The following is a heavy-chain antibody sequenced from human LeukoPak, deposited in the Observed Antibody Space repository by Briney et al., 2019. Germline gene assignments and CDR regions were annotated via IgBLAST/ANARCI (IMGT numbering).Heavy chain of an antibody. Sequence: GGSLRLSCAASGFTFSRFWMSWVRQAPQKGLEWVATMNQDGSERYYVDSVKDRCTISRDNAKNSLYLQISNLRVEDTAVYYCASGSYRGNFDYWGQGILVTVSS. CDR2: MNQDGSER. D-gene: IGHD3-16*02. CDR3: ASGSYRGNFDY. V-gene: IGHV3-7*01. CDR1: GFTFSRFW. J-gene: IGHJ4*02.